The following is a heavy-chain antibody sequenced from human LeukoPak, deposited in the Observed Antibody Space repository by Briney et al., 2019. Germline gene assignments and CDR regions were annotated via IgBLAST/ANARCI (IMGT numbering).Heavy chain of an antibody. J-gene: IGHJ4*02. CDR1: GVSFSGYY. D-gene: IGHD6-19*01. Sequence: SETLSLTCAVYGVSFSGYYWSWIRQPPGKGLEWIGYIYYSGSTNYNPSLKSRVTISVDTSKNQFSLKLSSVTAADTAVYYCARVRNSSGWYFDYWGQGTLVTVSS. V-gene: IGHV4-59*01. CDR2: IYYSGST. CDR3: ARVRNSSGWYFDY.